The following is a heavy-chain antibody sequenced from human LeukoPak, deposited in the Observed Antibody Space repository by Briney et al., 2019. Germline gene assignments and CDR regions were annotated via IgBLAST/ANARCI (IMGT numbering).Heavy chain of an antibody. CDR1: GFTFSSYA. CDR2: ISGSGGST. Sequence: PGGSLRLSCAASGFTFSSYAMSWVRQAPGKGLEWVSAISGSGGSTYYADSVRGRFTISRDNAKNSLYLQVNSLRAEDTAVYYCARGSHGVAATDTPFDYWGQGTLVTVSS. J-gene: IGHJ4*02. V-gene: IGHV3-23*01. CDR3: ARGSHGVAATDTPFDY. D-gene: IGHD6-25*01.